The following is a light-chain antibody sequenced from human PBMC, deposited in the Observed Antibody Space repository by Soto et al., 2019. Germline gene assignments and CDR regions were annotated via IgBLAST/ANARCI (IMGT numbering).Light chain of an antibody. V-gene: IGLV2-11*01. CDR2: AVS. Sequence: QSALTQSRSVSGSPGQSVTISCTGTSSDVGGYNDVSWYQQHPGKGPKFMIYAVSKRPSGVPDRFSGSKSGNTASLTISGLQTEYEADYYCFSYAGSYTYVFGTGTKVTVL. CDR1: SSDVGGYND. CDR3: FSYAGSYTYV. J-gene: IGLJ1*01.